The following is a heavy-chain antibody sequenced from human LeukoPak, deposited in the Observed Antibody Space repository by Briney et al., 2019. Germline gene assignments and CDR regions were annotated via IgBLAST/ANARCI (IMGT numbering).Heavy chain of an antibody. CDR1: GGTFSSYA. CDR3: ASGGAYYYDSNLAFDI. V-gene: IGHV1-69*05. D-gene: IGHD3-22*01. J-gene: IGHJ3*02. CDR2: IIPIFGTA. Sequence: SVKVSCKASGGTFSSYAISWVRQAPGQGLEWMGGIIPIFGTANYAQKFQGRVTITTDESTSTAYMELSSLRSEDTAVYHCASGGAYYYDSNLAFDIWGQGTMVTVSS.